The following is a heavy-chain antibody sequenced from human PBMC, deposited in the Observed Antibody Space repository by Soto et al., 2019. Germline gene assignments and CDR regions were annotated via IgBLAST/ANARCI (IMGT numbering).Heavy chain of an antibody. V-gene: IGHV4-30-4*01. CDR2: IYYSGTT. D-gene: IGHD2-8*01. Sequence: QVQLQESGPGLVKPSQTLSLTCTVSGDPISSGDYYWSWIRQPPGKGLEWIGYIYYSGTTYYSPSRKSRVTMSVDPSKNQFSLKLSSVTAADTAVYYCARAPYRGTNSRGALDMWGQGTMVTVSS. J-gene: IGHJ3*02. CDR3: ARAPYRGTNSRGALDM. CDR1: GDPISSGDYY.